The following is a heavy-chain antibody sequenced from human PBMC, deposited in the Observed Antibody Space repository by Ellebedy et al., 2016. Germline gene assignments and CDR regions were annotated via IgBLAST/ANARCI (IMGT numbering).Heavy chain of an antibody. J-gene: IGHJ4*02. CDR1: GFTFSAYA. Sequence: GGSLRLSXAASGFTFSAYAMHWVRQAPGKGLDWVAVISDDDSKTFYAEAVRGRFTISRDDSTNTLYLEMNSLRRDDTAIYYCANGGDEPDFWGQGTLVNVSS. CDR3: ANGGDEPDF. D-gene: IGHD2-21*02. CDR2: ISDDDSKT. V-gene: IGHV3-30*18.